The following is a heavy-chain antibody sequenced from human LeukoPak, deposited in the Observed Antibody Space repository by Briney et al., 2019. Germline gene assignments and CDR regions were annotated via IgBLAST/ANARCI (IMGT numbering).Heavy chain of an antibody. CDR1: GYTFTSCA. D-gene: IGHD2-15*01. V-gene: IGHV1-18*01. Sequence: ASVKVSCKASGYTFTSCAISWVRQAPGQGLEWMGRISAYNGDTNYAQKLQGRVTMTTDTSTSTAYMELRSLRSDDTAVYYCARVSSGGSAHFDYWGQGTLVTVSS. J-gene: IGHJ4*02. CDR2: ISAYNGDT. CDR3: ARVSSGGSAHFDY.